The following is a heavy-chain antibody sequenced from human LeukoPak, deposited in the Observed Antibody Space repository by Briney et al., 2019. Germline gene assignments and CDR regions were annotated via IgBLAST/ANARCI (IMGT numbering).Heavy chain of an antibody. D-gene: IGHD3-3*01. CDR2: IIPIFGTA. Sequence: SVKVSCKASGGTFSSYAISWVRQAPGQGLEWMGGIIPIFGTANYAQKFQGRVTITTDESTSTAYMELSSLRSEDTAVYYCARVSFGVVTSFDIWGQGTMVTVSS. CDR3: ARVSFGVVTSFDI. J-gene: IGHJ3*02. V-gene: IGHV1-69*05. CDR1: GGTFSSYA.